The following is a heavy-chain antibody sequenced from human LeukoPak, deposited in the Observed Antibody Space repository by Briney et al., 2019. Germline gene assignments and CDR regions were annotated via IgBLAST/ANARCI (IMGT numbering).Heavy chain of an antibody. J-gene: IGHJ4*02. Sequence: SETLSLTCTVSGGSISSYYWSWIRQPPGKGLEWIGYIYYSGSTNYNPSLKSRVTISVDTSKNQFSLKLSSVTAADTAVYYCATYYYDSSSPALDDYWGQGTLVTVSS. V-gene: IGHV4-59*12. CDR3: ATYYYDSSSPALDDY. CDR2: IYYSGST. D-gene: IGHD3-22*01. CDR1: GGSISSYY.